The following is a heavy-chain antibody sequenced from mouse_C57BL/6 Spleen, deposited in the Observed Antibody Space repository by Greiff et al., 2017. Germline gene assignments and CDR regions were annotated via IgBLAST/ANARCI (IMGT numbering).Heavy chain of an antibody. V-gene: IGHV5-9*01. CDR2: ISGGGGNT. J-gene: IGHJ3*01. Sequence: EVQGVESGGGLVKPGGSLKLSCAASGFTFSSYTMSWVRQTPEKRLEWVATISGGGGNTYYPDSVKGRFTISRDNAKNTLYLQMSSLRSEDTALYYCARQDYGSRPWFAYWGQGTLVTVSA. CDR1: GFTFSSYT. D-gene: IGHD1-1*01. CDR3: ARQDYGSRPWFAY.